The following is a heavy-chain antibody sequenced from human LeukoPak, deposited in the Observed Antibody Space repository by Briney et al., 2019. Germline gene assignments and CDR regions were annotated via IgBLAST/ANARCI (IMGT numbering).Heavy chain of an antibody. CDR1: GGSISSYY. J-gene: IGHJ4*02. CDR3: ARVFGYYGSGSSFDY. V-gene: IGHV4-39*07. D-gene: IGHD3-10*01. Sequence: SETLSLTCTVSGGSISSYYWSWIRQPPGKGLDWIGSIYYSGSTYYNPSLMSRVTISVDTSKNQFSLKLNSVTAADTAVYYCARVFGYYGSGSSFDYWGQGTLVTVSS. CDR2: IYYSGST.